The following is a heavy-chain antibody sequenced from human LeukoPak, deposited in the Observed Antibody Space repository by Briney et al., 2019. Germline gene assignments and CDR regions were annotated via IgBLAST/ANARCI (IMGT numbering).Heavy chain of an antibody. Sequence: GGSLRLSCAASGFTFSSAWMHWVRQTPGKGLVWVSRIKSDGTTNYADSVKGRFTISRDNAKNTRYLQMNNLRAEDTAVYYCARDGSYKFDYWGQGTLVTVSS. CDR2: IKSDGTT. J-gene: IGHJ4*02. CDR1: GFTFSSAW. D-gene: IGHD1-26*01. V-gene: IGHV3-74*01. CDR3: ARDGSYKFDY.